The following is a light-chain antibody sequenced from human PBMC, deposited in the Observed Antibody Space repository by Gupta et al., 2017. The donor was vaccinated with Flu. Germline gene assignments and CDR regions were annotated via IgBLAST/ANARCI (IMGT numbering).Light chain of an antibody. CDR2: EVS. Sequence: SITISCTGCNNDVGAHNFVSWYQQHPGKAPKVIMNEVSNRPFGVSSRFSASKAGNTASLTISGLQAADEADYYCNAYTNTGIRVFGGGTKLTVL. V-gene: IGLV2-14*01. CDR1: NNDVGAHNF. CDR3: NAYTNTGIRV. J-gene: IGLJ3*02.